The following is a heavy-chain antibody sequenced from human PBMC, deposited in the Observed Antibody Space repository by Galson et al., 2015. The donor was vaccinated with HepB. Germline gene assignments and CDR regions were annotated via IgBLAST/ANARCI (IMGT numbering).Heavy chain of an antibody. D-gene: IGHD3-22*01. V-gene: IGHV1-46*04. J-gene: IGHJ3*02. CDR3: ARDPGDDYYDSMAGDAFDI. CDR1: GYTFTSYY. Sequence: SVKVSCKASGYTFTSYYMHWVRQAPGQGLEWMGIINPSGGSTSYAQKLQGRVTMTRDTSTSTVYMELSSLGSEDTAVYYCARDPGDDYYDSMAGDAFDIWGQGTMVTVSS. CDR2: INPSGGST.